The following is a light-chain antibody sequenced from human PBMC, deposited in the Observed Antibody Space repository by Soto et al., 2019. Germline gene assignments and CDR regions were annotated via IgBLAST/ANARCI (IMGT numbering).Light chain of an antibody. Sequence: EFVLTQSPDTLSLSPGERATLSCRASQSITSNFLAWYQHRPGQAPRLLIYDASFRGAGIPDRFSGGGSGTDFPLTISRLEPEDFAVYYCQRYGSSRPLTFGGGTKVEI. CDR2: DAS. J-gene: IGKJ4*01. V-gene: IGKV3-20*01. CDR3: QRYGSSRPLT. CDR1: QSITSNF.